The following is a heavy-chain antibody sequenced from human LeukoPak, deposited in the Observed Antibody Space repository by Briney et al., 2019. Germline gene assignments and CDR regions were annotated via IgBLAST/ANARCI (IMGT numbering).Heavy chain of an antibody. CDR3: ARDMRRVAGSSGYYYYYYMDV. CDR1: GFTFSSYW. D-gene: IGHD3-10*01. V-gene: IGHV3-7*01. J-gene: IGHJ6*03. CDR2: IKQDGSEK. Sequence: GGSLRLSCAASGFTFSSYWMSWVRQAPGKGLEWVAHIKQDGSEKYYVDSVKGRFTISRDNAKNSLYLQMNSLRAEDAAVYYCARDMRRVAGSSGYYYYYYMDVWGKGTTVTVSS.